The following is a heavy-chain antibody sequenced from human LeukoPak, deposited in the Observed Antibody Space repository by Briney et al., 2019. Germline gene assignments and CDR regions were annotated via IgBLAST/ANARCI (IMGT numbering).Heavy chain of an antibody. CDR1: GGSISITSYY. D-gene: IGHD3-22*01. J-gene: IGHJ5*02. CDR2: IYYSGST. Sequence: NPSETLSLTCTVSGGSISITSYYWGWVRQPPGKGLEWIGSIYYSGSTYYNPSLKSRVTISVDTSKNQFSLKLSSVTAADTAVYYCARDLGGFDDSSGYVWFDPWGQGTLVTVSS. CDR3: ARDLGGFDDSSGYVWFDP. V-gene: IGHV4-39*07.